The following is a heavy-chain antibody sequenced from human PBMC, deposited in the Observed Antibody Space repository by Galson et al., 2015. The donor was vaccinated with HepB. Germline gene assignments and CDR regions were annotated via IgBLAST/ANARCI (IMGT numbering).Heavy chain of an antibody. D-gene: IGHD2-21*02. Sequence: SVKVSCKASGYTFTSYGISWVRQAPGQGLEWMGWISAYNGNTNYAQKLQGRVTMTTDTSTSTAYMEQRSLRSDDTAVYYCARDLGGGDSGDAFDIWGQGTMVTVSS. V-gene: IGHV1-18*04. CDR1: GYTFTSYG. CDR3: ARDLGGGDSGDAFDI. CDR2: ISAYNGNT. J-gene: IGHJ3*02.